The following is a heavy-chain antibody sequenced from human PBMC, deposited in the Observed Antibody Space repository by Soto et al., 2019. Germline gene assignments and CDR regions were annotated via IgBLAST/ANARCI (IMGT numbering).Heavy chain of an antibody. CDR2: MTSDSKTI. CDR3: TRGVSYGFVF. CDR1: GFNFNIYS. V-gene: IGHV3-48*01. J-gene: IGHJ3*01. Sequence: GGSLRLSCVASGFNFNIYSMNWVRQAPGKGLEWVSYMTSDSKTIHYADSVKGRFTISRENAKNSVFLQMNSLRGEDTAVYYCTRGVSYGFVFWGQGTMVTVSS. D-gene: IGHD3-10*01.